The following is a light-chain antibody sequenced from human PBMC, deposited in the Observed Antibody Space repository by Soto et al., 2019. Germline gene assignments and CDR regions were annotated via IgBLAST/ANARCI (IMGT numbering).Light chain of an antibody. V-gene: IGLV2-14*01. CDR2: EVT. Sequence: QSVLTQPASASGSPGQSITISCTGTSGDVGGYNRVSWYQQHPGKAPKLIIYEVTDRPSGVSNRFSGSKSGNTASLTISGLQAEDEAEYYGNSYPTNATSACVFGTGTKLTVL. CDR1: SGDVGGYNR. CDR3: NSYPTNATSACV. J-gene: IGLJ1*01.